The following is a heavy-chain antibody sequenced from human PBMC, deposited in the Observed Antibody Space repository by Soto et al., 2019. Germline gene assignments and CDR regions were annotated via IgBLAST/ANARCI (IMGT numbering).Heavy chain of an antibody. J-gene: IGHJ4*02. V-gene: IGHV4-39*01. CDR3: ARYVPAPYCGGGSCQFDN. D-gene: IGHD2-15*01. Sequence: SETLSLICSVSGGSIGSSSHYWGWIRQPPGKGLEWIGNMYYSGSIYYNPSLKSRVTLSVDTSKNQFSLKVSSVTAADTAVYHCARYVPAPYCGGGSCQFDNWGRGILVTVSS. CDR2: MYYSGSI. CDR1: GGSIGSSSHY.